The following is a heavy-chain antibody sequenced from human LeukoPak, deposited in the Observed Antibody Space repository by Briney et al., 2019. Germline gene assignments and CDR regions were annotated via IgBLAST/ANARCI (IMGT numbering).Heavy chain of an antibody. CDR3: ARHLGWGNPFDY. Sequence: NPSETLSLTCTVSGGSISSYYWNWIRQPPGKGLEWIGYIYYTGSFFYNPSLRSRLTISVDTAKNQFSLKLTSMTAADTAVYYCARHLGWGNPFDYWGPGILVTVSS. CDR1: GGSISSYY. CDR2: IYYTGSF. D-gene: IGHD3-16*01. J-gene: IGHJ4*02. V-gene: IGHV4-59*08.